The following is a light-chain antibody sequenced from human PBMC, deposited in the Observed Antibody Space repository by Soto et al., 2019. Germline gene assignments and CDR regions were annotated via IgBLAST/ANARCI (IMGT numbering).Light chain of an antibody. CDR3: QSYDSSLSGYV. V-gene: IGLV1-40*01. J-gene: IGLJ1*01. CDR1: SXNIGAGYD. CDR2: GNS. Sequence: QSVLTQPPSVSGAPGQRITISYTGSSXNIGAGYDVHWYQQLPGTAPKLLIYGNSNRPSGVPDRFSGSTSGTSASLAITGLRAEDEADYYCQSYDSSLSGYVFGTGTKVTVL.